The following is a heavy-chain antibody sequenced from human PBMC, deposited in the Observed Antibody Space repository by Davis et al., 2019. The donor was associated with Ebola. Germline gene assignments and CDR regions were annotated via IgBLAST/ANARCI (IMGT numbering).Heavy chain of an antibody. V-gene: IGHV1-69*06. CDR1: GYTFTSYG. CDR3: ARDSDYYDSSGYYYWVDY. CDR2: IIPIFGTA. J-gene: IGHJ4*02. Sequence: AASVKVSCKASGYTFTSYGISWVRQAPGQGLEWMGGIIPIFGTANYAQKFQGRVTITADKSTSTAYMELSSLRSEDTAVYYCARDSDYYDSSGYYYWVDYWGQGTLVTVSS. D-gene: IGHD3-22*01.